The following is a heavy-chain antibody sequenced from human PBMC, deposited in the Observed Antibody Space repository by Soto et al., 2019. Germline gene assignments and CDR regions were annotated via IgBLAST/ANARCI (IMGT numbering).Heavy chain of an antibody. Sequence: GGSLRLSCAASGFTFSSYAMSWVRQAPGKGLEWVSAISGSGGSTYYADSVKGRSTISRDNSKNALYLQMNSLRAEDTAVYYCAKDLLAAAGIHWLDPWGQGTLVTVSS. CDR3: AKDLLAAAGIHWLDP. CDR2: ISGSGGST. J-gene: IGHJ5*02. D-gene: IGHD6-13*01. CDR1: GFTFSSYA. V-gene: IGHV3-23*01.